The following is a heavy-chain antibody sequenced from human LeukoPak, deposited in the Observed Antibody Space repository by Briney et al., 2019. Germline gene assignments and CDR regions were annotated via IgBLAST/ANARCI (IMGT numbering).Heavy chain of an antibody. CDR2: INHRGGT. D-gene: IGHD3-22*01. Sequence: SETLSLTCGVYGGSFSGYYWNWIRQPPGMGLEWIGEINHRGGTGYNPSLKSRVTMSVDTSKNVFSLKLTSVTAADTAVYYCARAYYYDSSAAIDYWGQGILVTVSS. J-gene: IGHJ4*02. CDR3: ARAYYYDSSAAIDY. V-gene: IGHV4-34*01. CDR1: GGSFSGYY.